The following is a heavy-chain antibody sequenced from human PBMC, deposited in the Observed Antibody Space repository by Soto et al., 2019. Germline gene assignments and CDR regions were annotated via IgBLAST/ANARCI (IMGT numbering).Heavy chain of an antibody. J-gene: IGHJ4*02. CDR2: INGDGSTT. CDR1: GFTFRSYW. Sequence: EVQLVESGGGLVQPGGSLRLSCVASGFTFRSYWMHWVRQAPGKGLVWVSHINGDGSTTSYPDSVKGRFTISRDNAKNTVYLQMNSLRDEDTAVYYCARGGGYSYGYIGYWGQGTLVTVSS. CDR3: ARGGGYSYGYIGY. V-gene: IGHV3-74*01. D-gene: IGHD5-18*01.